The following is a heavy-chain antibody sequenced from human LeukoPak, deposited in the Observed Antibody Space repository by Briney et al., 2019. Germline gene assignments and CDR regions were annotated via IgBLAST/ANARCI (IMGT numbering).Heavy chain of an antibody. CDR3: ARHEKLGQFDY. D-gene: IGHD3-10*01. Sequence: SETLSLTCTVSSGSLSSYFWSWIRQPPGKGLEWIGYVYYSGSANYNPSPKSRVTISVDTYKNQFSLKLSSVTAADTAVYYCARHEKLGQFDYWGQGTLVTVSS. J-gene: IGHJ4*02. CDR2: VYYSGSA. CDR1: SGSLSSYF. V-gene: IGHV4-59*08.